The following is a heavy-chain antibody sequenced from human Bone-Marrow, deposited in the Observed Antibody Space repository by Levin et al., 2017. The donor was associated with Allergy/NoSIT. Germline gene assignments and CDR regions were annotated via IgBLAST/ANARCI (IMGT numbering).Heavy chain of an antibody. D-gene: IGHD5-24*01. CDR1: GYTFKNYA. CDR2: INTNTGNP. J-gene: IGHJ6*03. CDR3: AVNYAYFYMDI. V-gene: IGHV7-4-1*02. Sequence: ASVKVSCKASGYTFKNYALNWVRQAPGQGLEWMGQINTNTGNPTYAPGFTGRFVFSLDTAVSPAFLQINNLETEDTAVYYCAVNYAYFYMDIWGKGTTVTV.